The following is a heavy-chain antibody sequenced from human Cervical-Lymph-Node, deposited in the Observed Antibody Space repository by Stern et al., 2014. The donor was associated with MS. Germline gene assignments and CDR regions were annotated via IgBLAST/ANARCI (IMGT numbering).Heavy chain of an antibody. V-gene: IGHV4-39*01. CDR3: AKHACTGAACPFDL. CDR1: GDSISSYTHY. CDR2: VYYSGAP. Sequence: QVQLQESGPGLVKPSETLSLTCAVSGDSISSYTHYWAWIRQPPGKGLEWIGSVYYSGAPYYNPSLKSPATISVDTPKNHFSLGITSVTAADTAVYYCAKHACTGAACPFDLWGQGTLVTVSS. J-gene: IGHJ4*02. D-gene: IGHD2-8*02.